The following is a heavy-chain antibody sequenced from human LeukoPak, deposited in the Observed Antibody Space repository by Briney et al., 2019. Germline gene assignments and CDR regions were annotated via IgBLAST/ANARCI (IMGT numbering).Heavy chain of an antibody. Sequence: GGSLRLSCAASGFTFSRYEMNWVRQAPGKGLEWVSYISSSGSTIYYADSVKGRFTISRDNAKNSLYLQMNSLRAEDTAVYYCARDKMVSYYSATFDYWGQGTLVTVSS. CDR2: ISSSGSTI. D-gene: IGHD1-26*01. V-gene: IGHV3-48*03. CDR1: GFTFSRYE. J-gene: IGHJ4*02. CDR3: ARDKMVSYYSATFDY.